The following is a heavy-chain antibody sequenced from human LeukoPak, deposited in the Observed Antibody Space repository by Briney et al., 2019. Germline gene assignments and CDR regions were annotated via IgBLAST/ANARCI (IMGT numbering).Heavy chain of an antibody. CDR2: IYHTGSV. CDR1: GGSINSDYW. CDR3: ARHDDFLSAYNY. Sequence: SGTLSLTCAVSGGSINSDYWWTWVRQSPGKGLEWIGEIYHTGSVNYNLSLESRVTISRDRSKNQFSLMLRSVTAADTAVYYCARHDDFLSAYNYWGQGILVTVSS. V-gene: IGHV4-4*02. D-gene: IGHD3-3*01. J-gene: IGHJ4*02.